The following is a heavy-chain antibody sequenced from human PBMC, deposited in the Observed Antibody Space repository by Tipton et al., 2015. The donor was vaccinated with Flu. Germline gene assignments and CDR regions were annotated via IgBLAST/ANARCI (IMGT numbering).Heavy chain of an antibody. D-gene: IGHD4-11*01. Sequence: TLSLTCAVSGDSIRRSNYNWGWIRQPPGKGLEWIGNIFHSGNTYHNPSLKSRVTISIDTSKNQFSLRLTSVTAADTAVYYCARRDYSNYVSEPKNWFDSWGQGTLVTVSS. CDR3: ARRDYSNYVSEPKNWFDS. J-gene: IGHJ5*01. CDR2: IFHSGNT. V-gene: IGHV4-38-2*01. CDR1: GDSIRRSNYN.